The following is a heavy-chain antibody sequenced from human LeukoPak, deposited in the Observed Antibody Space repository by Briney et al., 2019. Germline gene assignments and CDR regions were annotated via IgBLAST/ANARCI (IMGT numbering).Heavy chain of an antibody. D-gene: IGHD3-16*01. CDR1: GYTFTSYA. CDR3: AREVGVNPGQAFDI. Sequence: ASVKVSCKASGYTFTSYAMHWVRQAPGQRLEWMEWINAGNGNTKYSQKFQGRVTITRDTSASTAYMELSSLRSEDTAVYYCAREVGVNPGQAFDIWGQGTMVTVSS. CDR2: INAGNGNT. V-gene: IGHV1-3*01. J-gene: IGHJ3*02.